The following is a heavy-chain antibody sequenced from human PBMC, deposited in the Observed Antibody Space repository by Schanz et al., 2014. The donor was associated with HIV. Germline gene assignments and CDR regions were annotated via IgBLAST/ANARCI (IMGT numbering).Heavy chain of an antibody. J-gene: IGHJ6*02. CDR2: ISWNSGSI. V-gene: IGHV3-23*01. Sequence: EVQLLESGGGLVQPGGSLRLSCAASGFTFSSYAMSWVRQAPGKGLEWVSGISWNSGSIGYADSVKGRFTISRDNANNSLSLQMNSLRVEDTAVYFCARGSWYSGGWYDDYNYYDVDVWGQGTTVVVSS. D-gene: IGHD6-19*01. CDR1: GFTFSSYA. CDR3: ARGSWYSGGWYDDYNYYDVDV.